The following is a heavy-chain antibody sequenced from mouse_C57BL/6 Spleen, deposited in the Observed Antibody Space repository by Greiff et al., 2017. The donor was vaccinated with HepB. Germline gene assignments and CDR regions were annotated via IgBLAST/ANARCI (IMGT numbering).Heavy chain of an antibody. CDR2: IYPGDGDP. V-gene: IGHV1-82*01. CDR3: AGGDYYDDYAMDD. Sequence: VKLQQSGPELVKPGASVKISCKASGYAFSSSWMNWVKQRPGKGLEWLGRIYPGDGDPNYNGKFKGKATLTAEKSTSTADIQLISLTSEDSAVYFCAGGDYYDDYAMDDWGQGTSVTVAS. J-gene: IGHJ4*01. D-gene: IGHD1-1*01. CDR1: GYAFSSSW.